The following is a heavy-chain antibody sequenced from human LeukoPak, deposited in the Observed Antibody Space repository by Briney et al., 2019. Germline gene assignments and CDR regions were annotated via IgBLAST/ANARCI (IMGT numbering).Heavy chain of an antibody. Sequence: GGSVRHSCAASGSTFSDYYMSWIRQPPGKGLEWVSYISSSGSTIYYADSVKGRFTISRDNAKNSLYLQMNSLRAEDTAVYYCARLGIAAAGDYWGQGTLVTVSS. V-gene: IGHV3-11*01. D-gene: IGHD6-13*01. CDR2: ISSSGSTI. CDR1: GSTFSDYY. J-gene: IGHJ4*02. CDR3: ARLGIAAAGDY.